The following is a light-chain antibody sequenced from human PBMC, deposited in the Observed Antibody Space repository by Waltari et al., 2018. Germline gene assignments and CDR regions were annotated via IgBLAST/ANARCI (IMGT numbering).Light chain of an antibody. V-gene: IGKV3-11*01. CDR2: DAS. J-gene: IGKJ1*01. CDR1: QPVSTY. Sequence: IVLTQSPATLSLSPGERATLSCRASQPVSTYLAWFQQKPGQAPSLLIDDASTRAPGIPARFSGSGSGTDFSLTISSLEPEDFAVYYCLQRSLWPWTFGQGTKVAVK. CDR3: LQRSLWPWT.